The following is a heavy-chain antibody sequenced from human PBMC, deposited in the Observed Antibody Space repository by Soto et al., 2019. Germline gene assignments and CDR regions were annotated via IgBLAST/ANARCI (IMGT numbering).Heavy chain of an antibody. Sequence: QVQLVESGGGVVQPGRSLRLSCAASGFTFSSYGMHWVRQAPGKGLEWVAVIWYDGSNKYYADSVKGRFTISRDNSKNTLYLQMNSLRAEDTAVYYCARDRDSSGWYRIGELDYWGQGTLVTDSS. CDR3: ARDRDSSGWYRIGELDY. D-gene: IGHD6-19*01. CDR2: IWYDGSNK. J-gene: IGHJ4*02. V-gene: IGHV3-33*01. CDR1: GFTFSSYG.